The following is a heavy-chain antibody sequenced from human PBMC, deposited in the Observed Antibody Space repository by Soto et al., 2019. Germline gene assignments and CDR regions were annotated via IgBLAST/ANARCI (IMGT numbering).Heavy chain of an antibody. D-gene: IGHD3-3*01. CDR3: ARLPFRITIFGVVMRYYYGMDV. Sequence: GESLKISCKGSGYSFTSYWIGWVRQMPGKGLEWMGIIYPGDSDTRYSPSFQGQVTISADKSISTAYLQWSSLKASDTAMYYCARLPFRITIFGVVMRYYYGMDVWGQGTTVTVSS. CDR1: GYSFTSYW. J-gene: IGHJ6*02. CDR2: IYPGDSDT. V-gene: IGHV5-51*01.